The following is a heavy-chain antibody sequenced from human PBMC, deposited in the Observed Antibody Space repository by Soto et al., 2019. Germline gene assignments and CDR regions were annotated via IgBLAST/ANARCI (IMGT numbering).Heavy chain of an antibody. CDR3: ARDPWAADY. Sequence: GGSLRLSCAASGFIVSNTYMSWVRQAPGKGLEWVSFIYSGGSTFYADSVRCRFTISRDNSKNTVNLQMNSLRAEDTAVYYCARDPWAADYWGQGTLVTVSS. V-gene: IGHV3-66*01. J-gene: IGHJ4*02. CDR2: IYSGGST. CDR1: GFIVSNTY. D-gene: IGHD3-16*01.